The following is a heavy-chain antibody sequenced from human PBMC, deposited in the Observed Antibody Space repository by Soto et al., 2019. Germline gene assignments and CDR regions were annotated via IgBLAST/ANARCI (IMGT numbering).Heavy chain of an antibody. D-gene: IGHD4-17*01. CDR3: ARTTAVPNTLRSRYFFDY. Sequence: LSLTCTVSGASISSDCWSWIRQPPGKGLEWIGYVYYSGTTNYNPSLKSRVTISVDLSKNQFSLRLSSVTTADTALYYCARTTAVPNTLRSRYFFDYWGQGTLVTVSS. J-gene: IGHJ4*02. V-gene: IGHV4-59*01. CDR2: VYYSGTT. CDR1: GASISSDC.